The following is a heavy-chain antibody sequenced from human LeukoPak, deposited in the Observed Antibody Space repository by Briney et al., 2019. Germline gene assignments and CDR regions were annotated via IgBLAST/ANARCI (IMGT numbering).Heavy chain of an antibody. CDR1: GFTFSNYA. D-gene: IGHD2-21*02. CDR2: ISYAGNNK. J-gene: IGHJ4*02. CDR3: ARDCGGDCYSGTFDY. V-gene: IGHV3-30*01. Sequence: PGRSLRLSCAASGFTFSNYAMHWVRQAPGKGLEWVAFISYAGNNKNYADSVKGRFTISGDNSKNTLYVQMNSLRAEDTAVYYCARDCGGDCYSGTFDYWGQGTLVTVSS.